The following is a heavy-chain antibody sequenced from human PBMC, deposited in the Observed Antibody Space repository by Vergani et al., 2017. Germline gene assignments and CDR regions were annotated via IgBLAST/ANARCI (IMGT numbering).Heavy chain of an antibody. CDR2: IYNSVNG. D-gene: IGHD3-16*01. Sequence: QMQLQESGPGLVKASETLSLTCTVSGDSIISRSYYWGWIRQPPGKVLEWIGSIYNSVNGDSSSSLKSRVTISADTSKNQFSLRLTSVTAADTAVYYCASGKYYSDSTSHFRGRYFDVWGRGTLVTVPS. V-gene: IGHV4-39*01. CDR3: ASGKYYSDSTSHFRGRYFDV. J-gene: IGHJ2*01. CDR1: GDSIISRSYY.